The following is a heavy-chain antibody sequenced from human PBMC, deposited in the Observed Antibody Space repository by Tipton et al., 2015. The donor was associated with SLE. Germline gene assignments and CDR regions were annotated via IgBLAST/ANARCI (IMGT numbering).Heavy chain of an antibody. D-gene: IGHD6-13*01. CDR3: ARVGGSSWFPYFDY. Sequence: LRLSCTVSGGSISSSSYYWGWIRQPPGKGLEWIGSIYYSGSTYYNPSLKGRVTISVDTSKNQFSLKLSSVTAADTAVYYCARVGGSSWFPYFDYWGQGTLVTVSS. CDR1: GGSISSSSYY. CDR2: IYYSGST. V-gene: IGHV4-39*07. J-gene: IGHJ4*02.